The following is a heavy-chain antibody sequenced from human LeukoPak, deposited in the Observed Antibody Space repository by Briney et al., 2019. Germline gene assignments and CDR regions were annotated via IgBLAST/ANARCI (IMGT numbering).Heavy chain of an antibody. Sequence: ASVKASCKASGYTFTNHGISWVRQAPGQGLEWMGWISRNNVNTDYAQKVQGRVTMTTDTSTSTAYMELRSLTSDDTAVYYCARGGSGWSLDYWGQGTLVTVSS. J-gene: IGHJ4*02. CDR2: ISRNNVNT. D-gene: IGHD6-19*01. CDR3: ARGGSGWSLDY. V-gene: IGHV1-18*01. CDR1: GYTFTNHG.